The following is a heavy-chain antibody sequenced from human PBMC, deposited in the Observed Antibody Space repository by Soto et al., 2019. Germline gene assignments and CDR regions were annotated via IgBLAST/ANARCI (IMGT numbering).Heavy chain of an antibody. J-gene: IGHJ6*02. CDR3: ARLITMVRGVIIRAYYYYGMDV. Sequence: SETLSLTCAVYGGSFSGYYWSWIRQPPGKGLEWIGEINHSGSTNYNPSLKSRVTISVDTSKNQFSLKLSSVTAADTAVYHCARLITMVRGVIIRAYYYYGMDVWGQGTTVTVSS. CDR2: INHSGST. CDR1: GGSFSGYY. V-gene: IGHV4-34*01. D-gene: IGHD3-10*01.